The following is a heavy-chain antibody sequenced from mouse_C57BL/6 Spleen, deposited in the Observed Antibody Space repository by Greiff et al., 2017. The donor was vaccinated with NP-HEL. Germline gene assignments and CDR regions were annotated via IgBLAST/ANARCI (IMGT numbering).Heavy chain of an antibody. J-gene: IGHJ4*01. CDR2: IWSGGST. CDR1: GFSLTSYG. CDR3: AKNLDYYAMDY. V-gene: IGHV2-4*01. Sequence: QVHVKQSGPGLVQPSQSLSITCTVSGFSLTSYGVHWVRQPPGKGLEWLGVIWSGGSTDYNAAFISRLSISKDNSKSQVFFKMNSLQADDTAMYYCAKNLDYYAMDYWGQGTSVTVSS.